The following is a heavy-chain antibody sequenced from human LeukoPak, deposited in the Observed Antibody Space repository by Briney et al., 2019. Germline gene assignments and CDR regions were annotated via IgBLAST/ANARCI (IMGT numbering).Heavy chain of an antibody. D-gene: IGHD4-17*01. Sequence: GGSLRLSCAASGFTFSSYWMSWVRQAPGKGLGWVANIKQEGSEKTYVDSVKGPFTMSRDNAKNSLYLQMNSLRAEDTAVYYCARDSRDYGSVDYWGQGTLVTVSS. J-gene: IGHJ4*02. CDR3: ARDSRDYGSVDY. CDR2: IKQEGSEK. CDR1: GFTFSSYW. V-gene: IGHV3-7*01.